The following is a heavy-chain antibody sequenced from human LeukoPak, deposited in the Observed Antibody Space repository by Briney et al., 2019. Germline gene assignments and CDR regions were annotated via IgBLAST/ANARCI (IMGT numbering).Heavy chain of an antibody. V-gene: IGHV6-1*01. Sequence: SQTLSLTCAISGDSVSSNSAAWNWIRQSPSRGLEWLGRTYYRSKWYNDYAVSVKSRITINPDTSKNQFSLQLNSVTPEDTAVYYCARTVVVTAIRGVSRYYGMDVWGQGTTVTVSS. CDR2: TYYRSKWYN. D-gene: IGHD2-21*02. CDR1: GDSVSSNSAA. CDR3: ARTVVVTAIRGVSRYYGMDV. J-gene: IGHJ6*02.